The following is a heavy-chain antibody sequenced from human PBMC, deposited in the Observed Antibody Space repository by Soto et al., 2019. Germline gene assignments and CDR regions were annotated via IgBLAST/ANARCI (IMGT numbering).Heavy chain of an antibody. CDR3: AKDSPKQRRRRYYGMDV. CDR1: GFTFSSYG. CDR2: ISYDGSNK. J-gene: IGHJ6*02. V-gene: IGHV3-30*18. D-gene: IGHD6-25*01. Sequence: QVQLVESGGGVVQPGRSLRLSCAASGFTFSSYGMHWVRQAPGKGLEWVAVISYDGSNKYYADSVKGRFTISRDNSKNTLYLKMNSLRAEDTAVYYCAKDSPKQRRRRYYGMDVWGQGTTVTVSS.